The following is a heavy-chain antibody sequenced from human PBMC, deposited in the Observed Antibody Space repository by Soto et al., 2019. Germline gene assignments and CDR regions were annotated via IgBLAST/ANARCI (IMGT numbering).Heavy chain of an antibody. CDR3: ATLAGQPMYTMDV. CDR1: GFTFGSYA. D-gene: IGHD1-1*01. V-gene: IGHV3-23*01. J-gene: IGHJ6*02. CDR2: IAAGGGTT. Sequence: EVQLSESGGDLVQPGGSLRLSCAGSGFTFGSYAMNWVRQAPGKGLEWVSAIAAGGGTTYYAGSVKGRFTISRDNSKSTLFLHMKSLRAEDTAVYYCATLAGQPMYTMDVWGQGTTVTVSS.